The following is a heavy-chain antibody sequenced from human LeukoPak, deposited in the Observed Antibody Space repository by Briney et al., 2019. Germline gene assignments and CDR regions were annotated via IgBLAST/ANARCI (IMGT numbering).Heavy chain of an antibody. V-gene: IGHV4-4*09. CDR3: ARHRSPSSLSFFDI. D-gene: IGHD2-2*01. CDR1: GASISSYY. CDR2: IYTSETT. J-gene: IGHJ4*02. Sequence: SETLSLTCTVSGASISSYYWSWIRQPPGKGLEWIGYIYTSETTNFNPALRSRVTISIDTSKNQVSLRLSSVTAADTALYYCARHRSPSSLSFFDIWGQGMLVIVSS.